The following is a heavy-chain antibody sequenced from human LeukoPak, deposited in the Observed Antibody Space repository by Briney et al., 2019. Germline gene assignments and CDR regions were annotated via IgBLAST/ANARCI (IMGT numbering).Heavy chain of an antibody. D-gene: IGHD2-15*01. J-gene: IGHJ5*02. CDR1: GYSINNYW. CDR3: ARQEYCSGGSCYTWFDP. Sequence: RSGESVKISCKGSGYSINNYWIGWVRQMPGKGLEWMGIIYPADSDIRYSPSFQGQVTISADKSISTAYLQWSSLKASDTAMYYCARQEYCSGGSCYTWFDPWGQGTLVTVSS. V-gene: IGHV5-51*01. CDR2: IYPADSDI.